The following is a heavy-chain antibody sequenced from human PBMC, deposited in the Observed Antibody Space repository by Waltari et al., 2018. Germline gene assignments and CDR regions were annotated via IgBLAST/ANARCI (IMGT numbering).Heavy chain of an antibody. CDR2: IIPIFGTA. Sequence: QVQLVQSGAEVKKPGSSVKVSCKASGGTFSSYAISWVRQAPGQGLEWMGGIIPIFGTANDVQKFQGRVTITADESTSTAYRELSSLRSEDTAVYYCAGGEVAASYYYGMDVWGQGTTVTVSS. CDR1: GGTFSSYA. J-gene: IGHJ6*02. V-gene: IGHV1-69*13. D-gene: IGHD6-19*01. CDR3: AGGEVAASYYYGMDV.